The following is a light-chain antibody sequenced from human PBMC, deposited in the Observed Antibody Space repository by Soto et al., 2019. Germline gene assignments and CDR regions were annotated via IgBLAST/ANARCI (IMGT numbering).Light chain of an antibody. Sequence: PSTLSASVRDTVTITCRASQSISNWLAWYQQRPGQAPRLLIYGASSRATGIPDRFSGSGSGTEFTLTISRLEPEDFAVYYCQQYGSSSWTFGQGTKVDIK. CDR3: QQYGSSSWT. J-gene: IGKJ1*01. CDR2: GAS. CDR1: QSISNW. V-gene: IGKV3-20*01.